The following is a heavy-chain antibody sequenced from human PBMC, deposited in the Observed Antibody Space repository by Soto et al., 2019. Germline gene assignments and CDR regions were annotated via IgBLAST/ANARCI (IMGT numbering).Heavy chain of an antibody. CDR1: GFTFSSYA. V-gene: IGHV3-30-3*01. CDR3: ARVGLAGYYFDY. D-gene: IGHD6-19*01. CDR2: ISYDGSNK. J-gene: IGHJ4*02. Sequence: ESGGGVVQPGRSLRLSCAASGFTFSSYAMHWVRQAPGKGLEWVAVISYDGSNKYYADSVKGRFTISRDNSKNTLYLQMNSLRAEDTAVYYCARVGLAGYYFDYWGQGTLVTVSS.